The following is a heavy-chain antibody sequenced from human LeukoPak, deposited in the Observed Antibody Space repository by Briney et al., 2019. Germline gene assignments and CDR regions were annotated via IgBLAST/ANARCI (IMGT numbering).Heavy chain of an antibody. V-gene: IGHV3-21*01. D-gene: IGHD6-25*01. CDR2: ISISSNYI. J-gene: IGHJ5*02. CDR1: GFTFSRYS. CDR3: ARGLAAAGS. Sequence: GGSLRLSCAASGFTFSRYSMNWVRQAPGKGLEWVSSISISSNYIYYTDSVKGRCTIPRDNGKNSLYLQMNSLRAEDTAVYFCARGLAAAGSWGQGTLVTVSS.